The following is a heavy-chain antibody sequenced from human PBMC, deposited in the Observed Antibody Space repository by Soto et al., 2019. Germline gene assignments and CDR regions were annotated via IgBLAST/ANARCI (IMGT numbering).Heavy chain of an antibody. J-gene: IGHJ4*02. V-gene: IGHV3-30-3*01. Sequence: VQLLESGGGVVQPGRSLRLSCAASGFIFSNYVMHWVRQAPGKGLEWVAVISYDGNSKHYADSVKGRFTISRDNSKSTLYVQMNSLRAEDTAVYYCARSYCGDDCALDHWGQGTLVTVSS. D-gene: IGHD2-21*02. CDR2: ISYDGNSK. CDR3: ARSYCGDDCALDH. CDR1: GFIFSNYV.